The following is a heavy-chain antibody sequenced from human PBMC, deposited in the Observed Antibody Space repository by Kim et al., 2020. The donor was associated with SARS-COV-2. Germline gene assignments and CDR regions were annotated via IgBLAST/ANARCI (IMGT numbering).Heavy chain of an antibody. Sequence: GGSLRLSCAASGFSFNNYAMNWVRQAPGKGLEWVSSMSGSGGNTYYADSVKGRFTISRDNSKNTLYLQMNSLRAEDTAIYYCAKRGRDGQFNWNYGQLDSWGQGTLVTVSS. V-gene: IGHV3-23*01. J-gene: IGHJ4*02. D-gene: IGHD1-7*01. CDR1: GFSFNNYA. CDR2: MSGSGGNT. CDR3: AKRGRDGQFNWNYGQLDS.